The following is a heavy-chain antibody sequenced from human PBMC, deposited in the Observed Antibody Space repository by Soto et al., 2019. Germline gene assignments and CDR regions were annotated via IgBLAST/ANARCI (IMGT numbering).Heavy chain of an antibody. CDR1: GYSFTSYW. V-gene: IGHV5-10-1*01. CDR3: ASVTFFGVVIIPYYYYVMDV. J-gene: IGHJ6*04. D-gene: IGHD3-3*01. Sequence: PGESLKISCKGSGYSFTSYWISWVRQMPGKGLEWMGRIDPSDSYTNYSPSFQGHVTISADKSISTAYLPWSSLKASDTAMYYSASVTFFGVVIIPYYYYVMDVWVKGTTVTVS. CDR2: IDPSDSYT.